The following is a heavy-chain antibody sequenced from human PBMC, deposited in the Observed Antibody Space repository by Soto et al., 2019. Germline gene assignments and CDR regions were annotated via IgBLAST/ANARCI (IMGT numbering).Heavy chain of an antibody. V-gene: IGHV4-59*08. CDR2: IYNSGSA. J-gene: IGHJ4*02. CDR3: SRRRYGGYFDY. D-gene: IGHD3-16*02. Sequence: QVHLQESGPGLVKPSETLSLTCIVSGDSIDRYYWNWIRQSPGRGLEWIGYIYNSGSAIYNPSLTSRFTLSVDTSKNQFSLKLRSVTAADTAVYFCSRRRYGGYFDYWGQGRPVAVSS. CDR1: GDSIDRYY.